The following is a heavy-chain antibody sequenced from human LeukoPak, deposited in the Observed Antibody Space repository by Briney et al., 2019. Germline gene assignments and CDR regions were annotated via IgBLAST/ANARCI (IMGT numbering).Heavy chain of an antibody. J-gene: IGHJ4*02. CDR1: GVSISTDY. V-gene: IGHV4-59*01. CDR3: ARDAGATAY. Sequence: SETLSLTCTVSGVSISTDYWTWVRQPPGKGLEWIGYIHYSGSTSCNPSLKSRVTISVDTSKNQFSLKLTSVTSADTAVYYCARDAGATAYWGQGALVTVSS. D-gene: IGHD4/OR15-4a*01. CDR2: IHYSGST.